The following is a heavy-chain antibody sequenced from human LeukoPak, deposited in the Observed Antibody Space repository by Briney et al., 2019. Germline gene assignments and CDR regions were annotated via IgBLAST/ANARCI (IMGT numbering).Heavy chain of an antibody. V-gene: IGHV1-69*01. J-gene: IGHJ6*02. CDR3: ASTRTAEYQLYYYYYYGMDV. CDR1: GGTFSSYA. CDR2: IIPIFGTA. Sequence: SVKVSCKASGGTFSSYAISWVRQAPGQGLEWMGGIIPIFGTANYAQKFQGRVTITADESTSTAYMELSSLRSEDTAVYYCASTRTAEYQLYYYYYYGMDVWGQGTTVTVSS. D-gene: IGHD2-2*01.